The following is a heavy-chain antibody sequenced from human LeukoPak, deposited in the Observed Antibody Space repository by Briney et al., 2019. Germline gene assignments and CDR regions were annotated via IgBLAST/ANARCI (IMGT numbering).Heavy chain of an antibody. CDR2: TYYRSRWFT. V-gene: IGHV6-1*01. D-gene: IGHD7-27*01. CDR3: ARDRDGEDAFGI. CDR1: GDSVSSPSAA. J-gene: IGHJ3*02. Sequence: SQTLSLTCALSGDSVSSPSAAWNWLRQSPSGGLEWLGRTYYRSRWFTDYAKPVKSRIAINPDTSKNHFSLQLNSVTPEDTAVYYCARDRDGEDAFGIWGQGTMVTVSS.